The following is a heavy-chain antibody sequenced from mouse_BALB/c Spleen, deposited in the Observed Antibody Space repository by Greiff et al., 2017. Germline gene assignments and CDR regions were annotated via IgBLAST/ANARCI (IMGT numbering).Heavy chain of an antibody. Sequence: EVKLVESGGALVKPGGSLNLSCAASGFTFSSYALSWVRRTPEKGLGWVATISSGGSYTYYPASVKGRFTISRDNTKNTLYLQMSSLKSEDTAMYYCARQGDYAWFAYWGQGTLVTVSA. CDR3: ARQGDYAWFAY. J-gene: IGHJ3*01. CDR2: ISSGGSYT. CDR1: GFTFSSYA. D-gene: IGHD2-4*01. V-gene: IGHV5-6*01.